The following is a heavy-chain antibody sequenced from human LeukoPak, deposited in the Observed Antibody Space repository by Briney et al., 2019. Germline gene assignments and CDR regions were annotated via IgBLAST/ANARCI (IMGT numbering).Heavy chain of an antibody. CDR2: ITSAGDYI. Sequence: GGSLRLSCAASGFTFNTFNMNWVRQAPGKGLEWVSSITSAGDYIYYADSVKGRFTTSRDNAKNSLSLQLNSLRVEDTAVYYCARGHYDVLAASYKWTPDYWGQGTLVTVSS. J-gene: IGHJ4*02. D-gene: IGHD3-9*01. CDR1: GFTFNTFN. V-gene: IGHV3-21*01. CDR3: ARGHYDVLAASYKWTPDY.